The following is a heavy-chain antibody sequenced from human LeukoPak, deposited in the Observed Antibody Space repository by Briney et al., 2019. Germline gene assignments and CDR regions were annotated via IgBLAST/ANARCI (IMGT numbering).Heavy chain of an antibody. CDR3: TRFVPYLDY. V-gene: IGHV3-49*03. J-gene: IGHJ4*02. D-gene: IGHD3-16*01. CDR2: IRSKTYGKTT. Sequence: GGSLRLSCTASGFTFGDHAMSWLRQAPGKGLEWVGFIRSKTYGKTTQYAASVKSRFTISRDDSKNVAYLQMNSLKTEDTAIYFCTRFVPYLDYWGQGTLVTVSS. CDR1: GFTFGDHA.